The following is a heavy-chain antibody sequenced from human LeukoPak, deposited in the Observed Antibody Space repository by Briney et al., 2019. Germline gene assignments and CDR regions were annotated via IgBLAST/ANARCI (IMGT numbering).Heavy chain of an antibody. CDR1: GGTFSSYA. CDR3: ARDFSFSNYWFDP. V-gene: IGHV1-69*13. CDR2: IIPIFGTA. J-gene: IGHJ5*02. Sequence: ASVKVSCKASGGTFSSYAISWVRQAPGQGLEWMGGIIPIFGTANYAQKFQGRVTITADESTSTAYMELSSLRSEDTVVYYCARDFSFSNYWFDPWGQGTLVTVSS. D-gene: IGHD4-11*01.